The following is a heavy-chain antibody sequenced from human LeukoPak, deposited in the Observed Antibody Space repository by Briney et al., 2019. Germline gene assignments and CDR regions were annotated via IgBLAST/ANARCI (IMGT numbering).Heavy chain of an antibody. CDR3: ARDRQTQRWLQLTGSDP. J-gene: IGHJ5*02. D-gene: IGHD5-24*01. CDR2: ISAYNGNT. V-gene: IGHV1-18*01. CDR1: GYTFTSYG. Sequence: GASVKVSCKASGYTFTSYGISWVRQAPGQGLEWMGWISAYNGNTNYAQKLQGRVTMTTDTSTSTAYMELRSLRSDDTAVYYCARDRQTQRWLQLTGSDPWGQGTLVTVSS.